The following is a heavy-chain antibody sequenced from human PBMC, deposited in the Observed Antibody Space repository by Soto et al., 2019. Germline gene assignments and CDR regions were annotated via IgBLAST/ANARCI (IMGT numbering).Heavy chain of an antibody. J-gene: IGHJ6*02. D-gene: IGHD2-8*01. Sequence: PSETLSLTCTVSGGSISSGDYYWSWIRQPPGKGLEWIGYIYYSGSTYYNPSLKSRVTISVDTSKNQFSLKLSSVTAADTAVYYCARLVFLGYCTNGVCPRGGMDVWGQGTTVTVSS. CDR1: GGSISSGDYY. CDR2: IYYSGST. CDR3: ARLVFLGYCTNGVCPRGGMDV. V-gene: IGHV4-30-4*01.